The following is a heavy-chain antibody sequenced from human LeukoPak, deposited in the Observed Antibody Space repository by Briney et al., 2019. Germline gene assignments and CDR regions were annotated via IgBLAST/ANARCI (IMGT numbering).Heavy chain of an antibody. CDR2: IYLNTGDT. Sequence: ASVKVSCKASGYIFTDYFIHWARQAPGQGLEWMAHIYLNTGDTDYARKFQGRVTVTMDTSISTAYMELRSLRSDDTAVYYCARETICGSTSCPTHPWGQGTLVTVSS. CDR3: ARETICGSTSCPTHP. CDR1: GYIFTDYF. D-gene: IGHD2-2*01. J-gene: IGHJ5*02. V-gene: IGHV1-2*06.